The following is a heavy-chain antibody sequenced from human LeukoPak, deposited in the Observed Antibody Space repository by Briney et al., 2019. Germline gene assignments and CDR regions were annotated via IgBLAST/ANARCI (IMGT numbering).Heavy chain of an antibody. D-gene: IGHD3-22*01. CDR2: IYYSGST. V-gene: IGHV4-39*01. J-gene: IGHJ4*02. CDR3: ARPYDSSGYYGY. Sequence: SETLSLTCTVSGGSISSSSYYWGWIRQPPVKGLEWIGSIYYSGSTYYNPSLKSRVTISVDTSKNQFSLKLSSVTAADTAVYYCARPYDSSGYYGYWGQGTLVTVSS. CDR1: GGSISSSSYY.